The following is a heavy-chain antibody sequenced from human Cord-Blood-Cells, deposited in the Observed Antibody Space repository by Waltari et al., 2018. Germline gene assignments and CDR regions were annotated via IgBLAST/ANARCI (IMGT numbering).Heavy chain of an antibody. Sequence: QVQLVQSGAEVKKPGASVKVSCKASGYTFTGYYMHWGRQAPGQGLEWRGCINPNSVGANYTRRFQGRVTMTRDTSIRTPYMELSRLRADDTAVYYCARLLERGDACDIWGQGTMVTVSS. V-gene: IGHV1-2*02. CDR3: ARLLERGDACDI. J-gene: IGHJ3*02. CDR2: INPNSVGA. D-gene: IGHD1-1*01. CDR1: GYTFTGYY.